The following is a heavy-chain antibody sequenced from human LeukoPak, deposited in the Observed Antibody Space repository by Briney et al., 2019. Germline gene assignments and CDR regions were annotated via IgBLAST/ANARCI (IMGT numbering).Heavy chain of an antibody. CDR2: INHSGST. CDR1: GGSFSGYY. D-gene: IGHD3-10*01. Sequence: SETPSLTCAVYGGSFSGYYWSWIRQPPGKGLEWIGEINHSGSTNYNPSLKSRVTISVDTSKNQFSLKLSSVTAADTAVYYCARGPIYYYGSGSYYAWFDYWGQGTLVTVSS. CDR3: ARGPIYYYGSGSYYAWFDY. V-gene: IGHV4-34*01. J-gene: IGHJ4*02.